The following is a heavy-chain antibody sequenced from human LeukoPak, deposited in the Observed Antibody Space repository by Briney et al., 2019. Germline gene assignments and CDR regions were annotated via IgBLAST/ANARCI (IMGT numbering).Heavy chain of an antibody. Sequence: GGSLRLSCAASGFAFSNFAMSWVRQAPGKGLEWVSAMSGSGYYTYYVESVRGRFTISRDNSKNTLYLHMNSLRADDTAVYYCAKMEGQRLYDYCMDVWGRGTTVTVSS. D-gene: IGHD3-3*01. V-gene: IGHV3-23*01. J-gene: IGHJ6*03. CDR1: GFAFSNFA. CDR3: AKMEGQRLYDYCMDV. CDR2: MSGSGYYT.